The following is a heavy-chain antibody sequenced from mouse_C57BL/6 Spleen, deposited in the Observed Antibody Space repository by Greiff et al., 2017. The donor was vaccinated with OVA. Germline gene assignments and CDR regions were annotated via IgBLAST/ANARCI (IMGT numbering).Heavy chain of an antibody. D-gene: IGHD1-1*01. J-gene: IGHJ1*03. CDR3: ARSLITTVVATDWYFDV. CDR1: GYTFTSYW. CDR2: IYPGSGST. Sequence: VQLQQPGAELVKPGASVKMSCKASGYTFTSYWITWVKQRPGQGLEWIGDIYPGSGSTNYNEKFTSKATLTVDTSSSTAYMQLSSLTSEDSAVYYCARSLITTVVATDWYFDVWGTGTTVTVAS. V-gene: IGHV1-55*01.